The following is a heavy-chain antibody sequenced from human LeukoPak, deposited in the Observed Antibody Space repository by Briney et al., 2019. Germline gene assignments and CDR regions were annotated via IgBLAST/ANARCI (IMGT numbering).Heavy chain of an antibody. J-gene: IGHJ3*02. CDR2: IYYSGST. CDR3: ARDRYCGGDCYSDAFDI. V-gene: IGHV4-30-4*01. CDR1: GGSINSGEYY. Sequence: SETLSLTCTVSGGSINSGEYYWSWIRQPSGKGLEWIGYIYYSGSTYYNPSLKSRFTISLDTSKTQFSLKLSSVTAADTAVYYCARDRYCGGDCYSDAFDIWGQGTMVTVSS. D-gene: IGHD2-21*02.